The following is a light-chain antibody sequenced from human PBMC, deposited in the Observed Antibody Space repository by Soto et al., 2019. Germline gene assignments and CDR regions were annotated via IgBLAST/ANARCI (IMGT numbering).Light chain of an antibody. J-gene: IGKJ4*01. CDR1: QSVSSSY. Sequence: EIVLTQSPGTLSLSPGERATLSCRASQSVSSSYLAWYQQKPGQAPRPLIYGASSRAIGIPDRFSGSGSGTDFTLTISRLEPEDFAVYYCQQSGSSPPVTFGGRTKVDIK. V-gene: IGKV3-20*01. CDR2: GAS. CDR3: QQSGSSPPVT.